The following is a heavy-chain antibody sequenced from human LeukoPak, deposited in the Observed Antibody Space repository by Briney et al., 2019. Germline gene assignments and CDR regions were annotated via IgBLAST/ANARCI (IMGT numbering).Heavy chain of an antibody. CDR1: GFTFDDYA. CDR2: ISWNSGSI. J-gene: IGHJ4*02. CDR3: ARVGLYSSGWYYFDY. D-gene: IGHD6-19*01. Sequence: GRSLRLSCAASGFTFDDYAMHWVRQAPGKGLEWVSGISWNSGSIGYADSVKGRFTISRDNSKNTLYLQMNSLRAEDTAVYYCARVGLYSSGWYYFDYWGQGTLVAVSS. V-gene: IGHV3-9*01.